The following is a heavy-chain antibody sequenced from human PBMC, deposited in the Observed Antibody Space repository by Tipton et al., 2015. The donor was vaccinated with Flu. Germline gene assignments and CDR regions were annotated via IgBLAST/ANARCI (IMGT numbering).Heavy chain of an antibody. J-gene: IGHJ5*02. CDR1: GFTFDDYA. D-gene: IGHD3-10*01. Sequence: SLRLSCAGSGFTFDDYAMHWVRQVPGKGLQWVSTITWNSNSVEYADSVKGRFTTSRDNAKSSLFLEMSTLTEDDTALYYCARGFGTYGSLDLWGQGTLVTVSS. CDR3: ARGFGTYGSLDL. CDR2: ITWNSNSV. V-gene: IGHV3-9*01.